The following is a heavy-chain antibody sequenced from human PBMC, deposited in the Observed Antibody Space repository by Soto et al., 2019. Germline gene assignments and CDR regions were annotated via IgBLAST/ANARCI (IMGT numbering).Heavy chain of an antibody. J-gene: IGHJ6*02. D-gene: IGHD4-17*01. CDR3: ASSGVTTPKYYYYGMDV. CDR1: GGSISSGGYY. V-gene: IGHV4-31*03. CDR2: IYYSGST. Sequence: SETLSLTCTVSGGSISSGGYYWSWIRQHPGKGLEWIGYIYYSGSTYYNPSLKSRVTISVDTSKNQFSLKLSSVTAADTAVYYCASSGVTTPKYYYYGMDVWGQGTPGTVSS.